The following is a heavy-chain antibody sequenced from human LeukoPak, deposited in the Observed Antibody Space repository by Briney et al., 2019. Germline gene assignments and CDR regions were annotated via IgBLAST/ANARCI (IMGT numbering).Heavy chain of an antibody. Sequence: TETLSLTCSVSGGSISSYYWTWIRQSPGKGLEWIGSVYYSGSTYYNPSLKSRVTMSVDTSKNQFFLKLTSVTAADTAVYHCARVRGSGWYEFEYWGQGTRVTVSP. V-gene: IGHV4-59*01. J-gene: IGHJ4*02. CDR2: VYYSGST. CDR1: GGSISSYY. CDR3: ARVRGSGWYEFEY. D-gene: IGHD6-19*01.